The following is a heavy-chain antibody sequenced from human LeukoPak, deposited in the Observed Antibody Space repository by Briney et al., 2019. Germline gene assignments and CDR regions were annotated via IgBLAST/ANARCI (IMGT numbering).Heavy chain of an antibody. J-gene: IGHJ4*02. CDR3: ARAFRGYSYGYLGY. Sequence: GGSLRLSCAASGFTFSSYWMHWVRQAPGKGLVWVSRINSDGSSTSYADSVKGRFTISRDNAKNTLYLQMNSLRAEDTAVYYCARAFRGYSYGYLGYWGLGTLVTVSS. CDR2: INSDGSST. V-gene: IGHV3-74*01. CDR1: GFTFSSYW. D-gene: IGHD5-18*01.